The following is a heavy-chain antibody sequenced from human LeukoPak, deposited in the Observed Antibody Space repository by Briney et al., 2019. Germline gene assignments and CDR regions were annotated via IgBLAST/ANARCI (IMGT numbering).Heavy chain of an antibody. J-gene: IGHJ4*02. CDR2: IYYTGST. Sequence: WEALSLTCTVSGGSISSGGFYWGWIRQPPGKGLEWIGSIYYTGSTYYNPSLRGRVTISVDTSKNQVSLKLSSVTAADTAVYYCARTHSLTYYAFDYWGQGTLVTVCS. CDR3: ARTHSLTYYAFDY. V-gene: IGHV4-39*01. D-gene: IGHD1-26*01. CDR1: GGSISSGGFY.